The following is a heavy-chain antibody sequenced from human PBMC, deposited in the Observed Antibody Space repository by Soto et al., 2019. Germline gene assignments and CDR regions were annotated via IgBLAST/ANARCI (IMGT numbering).Heavy chain of an antibody. V-gene: IGHV1-58*01. J-gene: IGHJ4*02. D-gene: IGHD6-13*01. Sequence: SVKVSCKTSGFTLSSSAVHWVRQARGHRLQWIGWIDVGSGNANYAQMDQERVTISRDISTSTAYMELSSLRSEDTAVYYCALLPHRIAAAGTDYFDYWGQGTLVTVSS. CDR3: ALLPHRIAAAGTDYFDY. CDR2: IDVGSGNA. CDR1: GFTLSSSA.